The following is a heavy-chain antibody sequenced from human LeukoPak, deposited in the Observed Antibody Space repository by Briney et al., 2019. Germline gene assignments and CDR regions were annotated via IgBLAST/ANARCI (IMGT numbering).Heavy chain of an antibody. CDR1: GFTFGDYW. CDR2: INGDGRST. Sequence: GGSLRLSCAASGFTFGDYWMHWVRQAPGKDLMWVSRINGDGRSTSYADSVKGRFTISRDNSKNTLYLQMNSLRAEDTAVYYCARDGPYGSGSTEPYYYMDVWGKGTTVTISS. J-gene: IGHJ6*03. V-gene: IGHV3-74*01. CDR3: ARDGPYGSGSTEPYYYMDV. D-gene: IGHD3-10*01.